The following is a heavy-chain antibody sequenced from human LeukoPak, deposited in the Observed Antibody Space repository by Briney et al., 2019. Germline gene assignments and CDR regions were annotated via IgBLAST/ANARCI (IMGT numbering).Heavy chain of an antibody. D-gene: IGHD2-2*01. V-gene: IGHV4-61*02. CDR2: IYTSGST. CDR1: GGSISSGSYY. Sequence: SETLSLTCTVSGGSISSGSYYWSWIRQPAGKGLEWIGRIYTSGSTNYNPSLKSRVIISVDTSKNQFSLTLSSVTAADTAVYYCARVARCTSCFDVDYWGQGTLVTVSS. J-gene: IGHJ4*02. CDR3: ARVARCTSCFDVDY.